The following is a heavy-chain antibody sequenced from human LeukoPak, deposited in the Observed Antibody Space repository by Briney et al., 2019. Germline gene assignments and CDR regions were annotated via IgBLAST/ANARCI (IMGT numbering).Heavy chain of an antibody. Sequence: SETLSLTCTVSGGSISSRSYYWGWIRQPPGKGLEWIGEIYHSGSTNYNPSLKSRVTISVDKSKNQFSLKLSSVTAADTAVYYCAKQKSGYSSGWYDSHDAFDIWGQGTMITVSS. CDR1: GGSISSRSYY. D-gene: IGHD6-19*01. V-gene: IGHV4-39*07. J-gene: IGHJ3*02. CDR3: AKQKSGYSSGWYDSHDAFDI. CDR2: IYHSGST.